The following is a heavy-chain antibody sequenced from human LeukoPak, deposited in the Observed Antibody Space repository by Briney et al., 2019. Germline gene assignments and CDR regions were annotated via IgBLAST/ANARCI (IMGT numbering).Heavy chain of an antibody. J-gene: IGHJ5*02. Sequence: PPETLSLTCAVSGGSISSGGYSWSWIRQPPGKGLEWIGYIYHSGSTYYNPSLKSRVTISVDRSKNQFSLKLSSVTAADTAVYYCARGGMATITRVNWFDPWGQGTLVTVSS. CDR2: IYHSGST. CDR3: ARGGMATITRVNWFDP. V-gene: IGHV4-30-2*01. CDR1: GGSISSGGYS. D-gene: IGHD5-24*01.